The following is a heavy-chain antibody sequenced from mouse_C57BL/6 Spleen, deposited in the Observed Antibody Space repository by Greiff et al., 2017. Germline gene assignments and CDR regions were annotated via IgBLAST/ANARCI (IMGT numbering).Heavy chain of an antibody. CDR1: GYTFTSYG. Sequence: QVQLQQSGAELARPGASVKLSCKASGYTFTSYGISWVKQRTGQGLEWIGEIYPRSGNTYYNEKFKGKATLTADKSSSTAYMELRSLTAEDSAVYFCGREGAYDYDRGFAYWGQGTLVTVSA. J-gene: IGHJ3*01. CDR3: GREGAYDYDRGFAY. CDR2: IYPRSGNT. V-gene: IGHV1-81*01. D-gene: IGHD2-4*01.